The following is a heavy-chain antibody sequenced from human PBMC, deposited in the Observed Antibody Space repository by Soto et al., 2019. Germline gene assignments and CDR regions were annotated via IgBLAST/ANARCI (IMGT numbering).Heavy chain of an antibody. CDR3: AASGPYYYYGMDV. J-gene: IGHJ6*02. CDR1: GGSISSGDYY. Sequence: QVQLQESGPGLVKPSQTLSLTCTVSGGSISSGDYYWSWIRQPPGKGLEWIGYVNYSGSTYYNPSLKSRVTISVDTSKNQVSLKLSSVTAADTAVYYCAASGPYYYYGMDVWGQGTTVTVSS. V-gene: IGHV4-30-4*01. D-gene: IGHD6-6*01. CDR2: VNYSGST.